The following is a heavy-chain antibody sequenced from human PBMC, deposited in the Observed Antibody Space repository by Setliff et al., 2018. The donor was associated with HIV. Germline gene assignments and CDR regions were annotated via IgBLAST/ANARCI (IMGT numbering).Heavy chain of an antibody. V-gene: IGHV1-2*02. CDR2: INPNSGGT. CDR1: GYTFTGYY. Sequence: ASVKVSCKASGYTFTGYYMHWVRQAPGQGLEWMGWINPNSGGTNYAQKFQGRVTMTRDTSISTAYMELSRLRSDDTAVYYCARALGISSDSNRFGYWGQGTLVTVSS. J-gene: IGHJ4*02. D-gene: IGHD3-22*01. CDR3: ARALGISSDSNRFGY.